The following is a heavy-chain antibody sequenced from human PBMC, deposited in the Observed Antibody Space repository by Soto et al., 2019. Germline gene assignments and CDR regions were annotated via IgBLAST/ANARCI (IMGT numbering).Heavy chain of an antibody. CDR1: AFTVSSNY. CDR2: INPGGDA. D-gene: IGHD4-4*01. J-gene: IGHJ6*02. V-gene: IGHV3-66*01. CDR3: ARVDYNSNRQPYYGMDV. Sequence: GGSLRLSCAVSAFTVSSNYMSWVRQAPGKGLEWVSVINPGGDAYYADSVKGRFAISRDNSKNTLYLQMNSLRAEDTAVYYCARVDYNSNRQPYYGMDVWGQGTTVTVAS.